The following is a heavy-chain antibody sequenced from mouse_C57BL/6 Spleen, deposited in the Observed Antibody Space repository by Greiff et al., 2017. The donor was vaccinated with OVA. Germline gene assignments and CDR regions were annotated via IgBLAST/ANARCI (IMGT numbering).Heavy chain of an antibody. D-gene: IGHD2-5*01. J-gene: IGHJ4*01. CDR2: INPGSGGT. CDR1: GYAFTNYL. Sequence: QVQLKESGAELVRPGTSVKVSCKASGYAFTNYLIEWVKQRPGQGLEWIGVINPGSGGTNYNEKFKGKATLTADKSSSTAYMQLSSLTSEDSAVYFCARKDYSNYEGLYYYAMDYWGQGTSVTVSS. V-gene: IGHV1-54*01. CDR3: ARKDYSNYEGLYYYAMDY.